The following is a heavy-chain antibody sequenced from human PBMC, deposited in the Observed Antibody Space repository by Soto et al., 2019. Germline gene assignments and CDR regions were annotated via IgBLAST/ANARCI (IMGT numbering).Heavy chain of an antibody. CDR1: GDSISSSRYY. CDR3: ARGSVRGVHGMDV. D-gene: IGHD3-10*02. Sequence: SETLSLTCTVSGDSISSSRYYWGWVRQPPGKGLEWIGSIYYRGSTYYSPSLKSRVTISVDTSKNQFSLKLSSVTAADTAVYYCARGSVRGVHGMDVWGQGTTVTVSS. J-gene: IGHJ6*02. CDR2: IYYRGST. V-gene: IGHV4-39*07.